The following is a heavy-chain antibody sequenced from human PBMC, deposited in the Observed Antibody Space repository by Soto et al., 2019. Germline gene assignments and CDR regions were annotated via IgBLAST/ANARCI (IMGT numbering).Heavy chain of an antibody. CDR2: ISGSGGST. J-gene: IGHJ6*02. Sequence: EVQLLESGGGLVQPGGSLRLSCAASGFTFSSYAMSWVRQAPGKGLEWVSAISGSGGSTYYADSVKGRFTISRDNAKNSLYLQMNSLRAEDTAVYYCARDTEGATAYYYYYYGMDVWGQGTTVTVSS. D-gene: IGHD1-26*01. CDR3: ARDTEGATAYYYYYYGMDV. CDR1: GFTFSSYA. V-gene: IGHV3-23*01.